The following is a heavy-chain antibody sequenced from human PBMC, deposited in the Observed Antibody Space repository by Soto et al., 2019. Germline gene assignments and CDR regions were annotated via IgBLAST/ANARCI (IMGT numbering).Heavy chain of an antibody. CDR3: ARGGYYDILTGYYKEPLNWFDP. Sequence: GGSLRLSCAASGFTFSSYAMHWVRQAPGKGLEWVAVISYDGSNKYYADSVKGRFTISRDNSKNTLYLQMNSLRAEDTAVYYCARGGYYDILTGYYKEPLNWFDPWGQGTLVTVSS. J-gene: IGHJ5*02. CDR1: GFTFSSYA. CDR2: ISYDGSNK. V-gene: IGHV3-30-3*01. D-gene: IGHD3-9*01.